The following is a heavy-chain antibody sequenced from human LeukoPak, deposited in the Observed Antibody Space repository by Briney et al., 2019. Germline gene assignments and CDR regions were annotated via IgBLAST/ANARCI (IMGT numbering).Heavy chain of an antibody. CDR2: IIPIFGIA. CDR3: AELYYYDSSGYYYEYFQH. Sequence: ASVKVSCKASGGTFSSYAISWVRQAPGQGLEWMGRIIPIFGIANYAQKFQGRVTTTADKSTSTAYMELSSLRSEDTAVYYCAELYYYDSSGYYYEYFQHWGQGTLVTVSS. V-gene: IGHV1-69*04. D-gene: IGHD3-22*01. CDR1: GGTFSSYA. J-gene: IGHJ1*01.